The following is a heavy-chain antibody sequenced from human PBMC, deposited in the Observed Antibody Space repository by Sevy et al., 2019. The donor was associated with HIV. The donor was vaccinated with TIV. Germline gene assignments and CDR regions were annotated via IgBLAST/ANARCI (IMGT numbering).Heavy chain of an antibody. V-gene: IGHV4-38-2*01. Sequence: SETLSITCAVSGYSISSGYYWGWIRQPPGKGLEWIGSIYHSGSTYYNPSLKSRVTISVDTSKNQFSLKLSSVTAADPAVYYCARGAVLTPITMIVVVIPQYFDYWGQGTLVTVSS. CDR1: GYSISSGYY. CDR3: ARGAVLTPITMIVVVIPQYFDY. CDR2: IYHSGST. D-gene: IGHD3-22*01. J-gene: IGHJ4*02.